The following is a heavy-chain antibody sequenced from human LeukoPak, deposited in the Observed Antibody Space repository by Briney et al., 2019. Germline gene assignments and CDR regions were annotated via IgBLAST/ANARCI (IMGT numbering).Heavy chain of an antibody. V-gene: IGHV4-39*01. Sequence: SETLSLTCTVSGGSISSSSYYWGWIRQPPGKGLEWIGSIYYSGSTYYNPSLKSRVTISVDTSKNQFSLKLSSVTAADTAVYYCASICSSTSCTDDEGAFDIWGQGTMVTVSS. D-gene: IGHD2-2*01. CDR2: IYYSGST. CDR1: GGSISSSSYY. J-gene: IGHJ3*02. CDR3: ASICSSTSCTDDEGAFDI.